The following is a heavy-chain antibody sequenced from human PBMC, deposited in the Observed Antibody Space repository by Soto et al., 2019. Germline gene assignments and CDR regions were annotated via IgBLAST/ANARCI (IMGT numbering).Heavy chain of an antibody. V-gene: IGHV1-69*01. Sequence: QVQLVQSGAEVTKPGYWVKVSCKASGGTFSSSAISWVRQAPGQGLEWMGGIIPIFGTANYAQKFQSRVTITADESTRTAYMELSSLISEDTAVYYCERRSSEDFQHWGQDTLVTVSS. J-gene: IGHJ1*01. CDR2: IIPIFGTA. CDR3: ERRSSEDFQH. CDR1: GGTFSSSA. D-gene: IGHD3-10*01.